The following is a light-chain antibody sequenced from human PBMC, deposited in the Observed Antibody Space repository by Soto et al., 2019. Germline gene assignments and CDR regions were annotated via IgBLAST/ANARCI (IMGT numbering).Light chain of an antibody. V-gene: IGKV1-8*01. CDR3: QHYNSYSEA. CDR2: KAS. Sequence: IQMTQSPSSFSSSTVDRVTIPCRASQGISSYLGWYQQKPGKAPKLLIYKASTLKSGVPSRFSGSGSGTEFTLTISSLQPDDFATYYCQHYNSYSEAFGQGTKVDI. CDR1: QGISSY. J-gene: IGKJ1*01.